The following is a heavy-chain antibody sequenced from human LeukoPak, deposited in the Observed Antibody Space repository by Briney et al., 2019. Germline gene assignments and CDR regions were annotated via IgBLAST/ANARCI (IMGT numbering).Heavy chain of an antibody. CDR3: ARSYRGGSWGDY. V-gene: IGHV1-8*01. CDR2: MTPNSGDP. Sequence: GASVKVSCMASEYTFTTYDINWVLQATGHGLVWIRFMTPNSGDPGYAQKFQGSLSLTRDTSKTTAYMELSNPTSEDTAVYYCARSYRGGSWGDYWGQGTLVTVSS. D-gene: IGHD5-24*01. J-gene: IGHJ4*02. CDR1: EYTFTTYD.